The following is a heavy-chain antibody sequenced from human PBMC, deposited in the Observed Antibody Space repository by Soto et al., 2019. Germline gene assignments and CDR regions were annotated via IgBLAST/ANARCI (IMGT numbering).Heavy chain of an antibody. Sequence: QVQLVESGGGLVKPGGSLRLSCAASDFTFSGYYMSWIRQAPGKGLECISYISSSGDRTKYADSVKGRFTISRDNAKKSLYLQMNSLRAEDTAVYYCVRETAYYFDYWGQGTLVTVSS. V-gene: IGHV3-11*05. J-gene: IGHJ4*02. CDR1: DFTFSGYY. CDR2: ISSSGDRT. CDR3: VRETAYYFDY. D-gene: IGHD1-1*01.